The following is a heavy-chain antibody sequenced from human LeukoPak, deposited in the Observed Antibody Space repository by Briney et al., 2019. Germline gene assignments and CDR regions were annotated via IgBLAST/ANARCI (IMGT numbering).Heavy chain of an antibody. J-gene: IGHJ6*02. Sequence: GASLRLSCAASGFTFSSYAMSWVRQAPGKGLEWVSAISGSGGSTYYADSVKGRFTISRDNSKNTLYLQMNSLRVEDTAVYYCAFPYDFWSGYLDYYGMDVWGQGTTVTVSS. V-gene: IGHV3-23*01. CDR2: ISGSGGST. D-gene: IGHD3-3*01. CDR1: GFTFSSYA. CDR3: AFPYDFWSGYLDYYGMDV.